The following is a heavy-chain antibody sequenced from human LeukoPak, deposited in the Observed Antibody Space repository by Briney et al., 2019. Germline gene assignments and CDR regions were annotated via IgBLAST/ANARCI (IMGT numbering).Heavy chain of an antibody. CDR1: GFIVSSNY. CDR2: LYSGGST. V-gene: IGHV3-53*01. Sequence: GGSLRLSCAASGFIVSSNYMSWVRQAPGKGLEWVSILYSGGSTYYADSVKGRFTISRDNSKNTLYLQMNSLRAEDTAVYYCTRDGSYLDYWGQGTLVTVSS. CDR3: TRDGSYLDY. J-gene: IGHJ4*02.